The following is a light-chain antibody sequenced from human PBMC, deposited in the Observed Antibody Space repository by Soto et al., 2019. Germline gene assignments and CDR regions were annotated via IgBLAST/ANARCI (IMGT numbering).Light chain of an antibody. CDR3: QQYGSLSWA. CDR2: GAS. CDR1: QSVGSDF. Sequence: EIVLTQSPATLSLSPGERATLSCRASQSVGSDFLAWYQQRPGQPPRILIFGASGRATGIPDRFSGSGSGTDFTLTISRLEPEDFAVYYCQQYGSLSWAFGQGTRVEI. V-gene: IGKV3-20*01. J-gene: IGKJ1*01.